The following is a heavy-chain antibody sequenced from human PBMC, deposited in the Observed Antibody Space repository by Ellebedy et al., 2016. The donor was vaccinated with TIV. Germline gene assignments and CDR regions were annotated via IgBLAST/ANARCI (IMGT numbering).Heavy chain of an antibody. J-gene: IGHJ5*02. D-gene: IGHD6-19*01. CDR3: ARERYSSGWFDP. CDR2: IYTTGST. V-gene: IGHV4-4*07. CDR1: GGSISNSY. Sequence: MPSETLSLTCTVSGGSISNSYWSWIRQPAGMGLGWIGRIYTTGSTDRNPSLKSRVSMSLDTSKNKFSLRLSSVTAADTAVYYCARERYSSGWFDPWGQGTQVTVSS.